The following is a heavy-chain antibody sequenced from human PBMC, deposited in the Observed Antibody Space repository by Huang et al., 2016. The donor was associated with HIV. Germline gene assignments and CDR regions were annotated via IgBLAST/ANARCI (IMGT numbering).Heavy chain of an antibody. J-gene: IGHJ6*03. CDR3: ARSGDGGKSPMDV. CDR2: IYTIGTT. Sequence: QGQLQESGPGLVKPSQTLSLTCTVSGGSIGSGSFYWTWIRQPAGKGLEWIGDIYTIGTTNYNPSLKSRVTRSLDTTKNQFSLKLRFVTAADTAVYFCARSGDGGKSPMDVWGKGTTVTVSS. D-gene: IGHD2-15*01. V-gene: IGHV4-61*09. CDR1: GGSIGSGSFY.